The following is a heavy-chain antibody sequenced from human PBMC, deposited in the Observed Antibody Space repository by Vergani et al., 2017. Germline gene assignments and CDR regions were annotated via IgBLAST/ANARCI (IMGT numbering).Heavy chain of an antibody. CDR2: INHSGST. D-gene: IGHD1-1*01. Sequence: QVQLQQWGAGLLKPSETLSLTCAVYGGSFSGYYWSWIRQPPGKGLEWIGEINHSGSTNYNPSLKSRVTISVDTSKNQFSLKLSSVTAADTAVYYCARDRYHWNGRFFDYWGQGTLVTVSS. CDR1: GGSFSGYY. J-gene: IGHJ4*02. CDR3: ARDRYHWNGRFFDY. V-gene: IGHV4-34*01.